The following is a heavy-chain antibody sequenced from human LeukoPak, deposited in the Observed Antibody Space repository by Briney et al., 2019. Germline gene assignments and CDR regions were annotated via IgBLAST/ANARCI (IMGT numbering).Heavy chain of an antibody. D-gene: IGHD5-18*01. CDR1: GFTFTNYA. V-gene: IGHV3-21*01. J-gene: IGHJ4*02. CDR2: ISSSSSYI. CDR3: ARARGERGYSDY. Sequence: GGSLRLSCAASGFTFTNYAMSWVRQAPGKGLEWVSSISSSSSYIYYADSVKGRFTISRDNAKNSLYLQMNSLRAEDTAVYYCARARGERGYSDYWGQGTLVTVSS.